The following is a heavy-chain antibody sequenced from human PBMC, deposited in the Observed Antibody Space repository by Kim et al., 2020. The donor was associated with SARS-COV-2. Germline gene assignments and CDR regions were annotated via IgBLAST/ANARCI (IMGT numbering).Heavy chain of an antibody. Sequence: AGCVKGRFTRARANAKNTVYLQLNSLGAEDAAVYYCAKDMSGSGELELDYWGQGTLVTVSS. J-gene: IGHJ4*02. D-gene: IGHD3-10*01. V-gene: IGHV3-23*01. CDR3: AKDMSGSGELELDY.